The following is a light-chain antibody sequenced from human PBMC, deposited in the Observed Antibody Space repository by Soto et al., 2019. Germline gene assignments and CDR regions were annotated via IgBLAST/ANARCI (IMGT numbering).Light chain of an antibody. Sequence: EIVLTQSPGTLSLSPGERATLSCRASQSVSSSYLAWYQQKPGQAPRLLIYGASSRATGIPDRFSGSGSGTDFTLTISRLEPEDFAVYYCQQHGSSPPLTXGQGTRLEIK. J-gene: IGKJ5*01. CDR1: QSVSSSY. CDR2: GAS. V-gene: IGKV3-20*01. CDR3: QQHGSSPPLT.